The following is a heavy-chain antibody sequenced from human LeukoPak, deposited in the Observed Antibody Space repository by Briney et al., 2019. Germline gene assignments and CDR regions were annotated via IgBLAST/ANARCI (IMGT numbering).Heavy chain of an antibody. J-gene: IGHJ6*03. CDR2: IIPIFGTA. Sequence: GASVKVSCKASGGTFSSYAISWVRQAPGQGPEWMGGIIPIFGTANYAQKFQGRVTITTDESTSTAYMELSSLRSEDTAVYYCARAPYYYYYMDVWGKGTTVTVSS. V-gene: IGHV1-69*05. CDR1: GGTFSSYA. CDR3: ARAPYYYYYMDV.